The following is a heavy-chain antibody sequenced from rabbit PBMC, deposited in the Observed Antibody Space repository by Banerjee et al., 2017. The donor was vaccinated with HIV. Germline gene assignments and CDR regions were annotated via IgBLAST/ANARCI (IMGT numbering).Heavy chain of an antibody. V-gene: IGHV1S45*01. D-gene: IGHD6-1*01. CDR2: IYTGSSGST. J-gene: IGHJ4*01. CDR3: ARVSNTYVEFKL. Sequence: QQQLEESGGGLVKPGGTLTLTCKASGIDFSSYYYMCWVRQAPGKGLEWIACIYTGSSGSTYYASCVNGRFTISKTSSTTVDLKMTSLTVADTATYFCARVSNTYVEFKLWGPGTLVTV. CDR1: GIDFSSYYY.